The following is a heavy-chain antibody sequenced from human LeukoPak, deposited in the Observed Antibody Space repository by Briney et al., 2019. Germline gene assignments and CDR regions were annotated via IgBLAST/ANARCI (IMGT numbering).Heavy chain of an antibody. J-gene: IGHJ4*02. D-gene: IGHD5-18*01. CDR1: GFTFSSYE. CDR2: VSSSGITM. V-gene: IGHV3-48*03. Sequence: PEGSLSLSCAASGFTFSSYEMNWVRQSPGKGLEWVSYVSSSGITMHYADSVKGRFTISRDNAKNSLYLQMNSLRAEDTAVYYCARGGRGIQLWYFDYWGEGTLVTVSS. CDR3: ARGGRGIQLWYFDY.